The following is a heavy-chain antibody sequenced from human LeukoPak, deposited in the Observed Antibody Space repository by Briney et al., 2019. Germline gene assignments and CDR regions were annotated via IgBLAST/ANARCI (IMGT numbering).Heavy chain of an antibody. CDR2: TSYSGST. V-gene: IGHV4-59*01. CDR3: GRRTSYDTLTGYTYWYFDL. D-gene: IGHD3-9*01. CDR1: GGSISSYY. Sequence: SETLSLTCTVSGGSISSYYRSWIRQPPGRGLEWIGYTSYSGSTDYNPSLRSRVTLSVDTSKNQLSLKLSSVTAADTAVYYCGRRTSYDTLTGYTYWYFDLWGRGTLVTASS. J-gene: IGHJ2*01.